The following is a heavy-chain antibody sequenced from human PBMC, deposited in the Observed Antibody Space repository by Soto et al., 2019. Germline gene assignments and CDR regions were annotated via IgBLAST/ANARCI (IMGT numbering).Heavy chain of an antibody. J-gene: IGHJ6*02. CDR1: GGSVSSGSDY. D-gene: IGHD2-8*01. Sequence: SETLSLTCTVSGGSVSSGSDYWSWIRQPPGKGLEWIGYIYYSGSTNYNPSLKSRVTISVDTSKNQFSLKLSSVTAADTAVYYCAREMVDSAALYYYYYGMDVWGQGTTVTVSS. CDR3: AREMVDSAALYYYYYGMDV. CDR2: IYYSGST. V-gene: IGHV4-61*01.